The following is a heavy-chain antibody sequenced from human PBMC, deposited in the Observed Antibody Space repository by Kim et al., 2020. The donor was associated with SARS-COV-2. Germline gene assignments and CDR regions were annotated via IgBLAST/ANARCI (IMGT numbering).Heavy chain of an antibody. CDR3: AQSEGATTFDY. D-gene: IGHD1-26*01. J-gene: IGHJ4*02. Sequence: SETLSLTCTVSGGSISSSSYYWGWIRQPPGKGLEWIGSIYYSGSTYYNPSLKSRVTISVDTSKNQFSLKLSSVTAADTAVYYCAQSEGATTFDYWGQGTLVTVSS. CDR1: GGSISSSSYY. CDR2: IYYSGST. V-gene: IGHV4-39*01.